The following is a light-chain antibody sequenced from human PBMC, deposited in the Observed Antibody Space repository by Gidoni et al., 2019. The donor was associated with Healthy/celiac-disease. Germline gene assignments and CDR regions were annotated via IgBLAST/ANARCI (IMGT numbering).Light chain of an antibody. V-gene: IGKV1-33*01. J-gene: IGKJ3*01. CDR2: DAS. Sequence: DIQMTQSPSSLSASVGDRVTITCQASQDISNYLNWYQQKPGKAPKLLIYDASNLEPGVPSRFSGSGSGTDFTFTISSLQPEDIATYYCQQYDNLRLFTFGPGTKVDIK. CDR1: QDISNY. CDR3: QQYDNLRLFT.